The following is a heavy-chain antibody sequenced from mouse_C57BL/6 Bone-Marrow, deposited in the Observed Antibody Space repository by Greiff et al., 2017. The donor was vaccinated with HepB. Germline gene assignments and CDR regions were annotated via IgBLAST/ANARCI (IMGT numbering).Heavy chain of an antibody. CDR2: ISDGGSYT. Sequence: EVKVVESGGGLVKPGGSLKLSCAASGFTFSSYAMSWVRQTPEKRLEWVATISDGGSYTYYPDNVKGRFTISRDNAKNNLYLQMSPLKSEDTAMYYCARDIGDGYFDYWGQGTTLTVSS. D-gene: IGHD2-3*01. V-gene: IGHV5-4*01. J-gene: IGHJ2*01. CDR1: GFTFSSYA. CDR3: ARDIGDGYFDY.